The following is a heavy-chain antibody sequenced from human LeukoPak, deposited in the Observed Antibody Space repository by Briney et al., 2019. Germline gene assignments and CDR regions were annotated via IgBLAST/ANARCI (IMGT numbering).Heavy chain of an antibody. V-gene: IGHV3-23*01. J-gene: IGHJ4*02. CDR3: ARGLGYCSSTSCYTWIRSGYYFDY. D-gene: IGHD2-2*02. CDR2: ISGNGGRT. Sequence: GGSLRLSCAASGFTFDDYGMSWVRQAPGKGLEWVSVISGNGGRTYYRDSVKGRFTISRDNSKNTLYLQMNSLRAEDTAVYYCARGLGYCSSTSCYTWIRSGYYFDYWGQGTLVTVSS. CDR1: GFTFDDYG.